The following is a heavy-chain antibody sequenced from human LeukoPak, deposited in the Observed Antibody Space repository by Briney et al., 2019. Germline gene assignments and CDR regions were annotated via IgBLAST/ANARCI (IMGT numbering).Heavy chain of an antibody. Sequence: ASVKVSCKASGYTFTSFGINWVRQAPGQGLEWMGWISAYIGNTNYAQKLQGRVTMTTDTSTNTAYMELRSLRSDDTAIYYCAGAVTVTTGPLGYWGQGILVTVSS. CDR3: AGAVTVTTGPLGY. D-gene: IGHD4-17*01. J-gene: IGHJ4*02. CDR1: GYTFTSFG. V-gene: IGHV1-18*01. CDR2: ISAYIGNT.